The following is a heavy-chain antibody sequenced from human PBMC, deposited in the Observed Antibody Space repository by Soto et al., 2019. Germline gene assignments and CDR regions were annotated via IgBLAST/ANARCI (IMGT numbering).Heavy chain of an antibody. V-gene: IGHV4-59*01. Sequence: SETLSLTCTVSGDSISTFYWSWIRQPPGKGLEWIGYIHYSGSTNYNPSLKSQVIISVDTSKNQFSLKLSSVTAADTAVYFCARVRSSHCNYCGRGTLIIVST. CDR2: IHYSGST. D-gene: IGHD3-3*01. CDR1: GDSISTFY. CDR3: ARVRSSHCNY. J-gene: IGHJ4*02.